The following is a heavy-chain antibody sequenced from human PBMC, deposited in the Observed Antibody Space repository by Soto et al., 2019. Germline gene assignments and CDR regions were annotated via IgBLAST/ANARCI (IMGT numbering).Heavy chain of an antibody. D-gene: IGHD3-16*01. CDR1: GLSLSSYW. CDR3: ATSISVGGGG. CDR2: INSDGSSI. V-gene: IGHV3-74*01. J-gene: IGHJ4*02. Sequence: GFLRLVCAASGLSLSSYWMPWVRQAPGKGLVWVSRINSDGSSIRYADSVKGRFTISRENAKNTLYLQMNNLRADDTDVYYCATSISVGGGGWGQGTLVT.